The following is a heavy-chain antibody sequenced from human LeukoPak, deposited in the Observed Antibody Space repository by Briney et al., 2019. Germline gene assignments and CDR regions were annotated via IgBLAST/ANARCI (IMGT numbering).Heavy chain of an antibody. CDR1: GYTFTSYY. J-gene: IGHJ6*03. CDR3: ARDYYDSSGYYMKPYYYMDV. D-gene: IGHD3-22*01. V-gene: IGHV1-46*01. CDR2: INPSGGST. Sequence: ASVKVSCKASGYTFTSYYMHWVRQAPGQGLEWMGIINPSGGSTSYAQKFQGRVTMTRDTSTSTVYMELSSLRSEDTAVYYCARDYYDSSGYYMKPYYYMDVWGKGTTVTVSS.